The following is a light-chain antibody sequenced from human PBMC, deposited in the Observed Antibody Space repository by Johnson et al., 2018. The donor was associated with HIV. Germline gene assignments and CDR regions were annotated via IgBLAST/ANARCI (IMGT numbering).Light chain of an antibody. CDR3: GTWDSSLSAGV. CDR1: NSNIGNNY. CDR2: ENN. J-gene: IGLJ1*01. Sequence: QSVLTQPPSVSAAPGQKVTISCSGSNSNIGNNYVSWYQQLPGTAPKLLIYENNKRPSGIPDRFSGSKSGASATLGITGLQTGDEADYYCGTWDSSLSAGVFGTGTTVTVL. V-gene: IGLV1-51*02.